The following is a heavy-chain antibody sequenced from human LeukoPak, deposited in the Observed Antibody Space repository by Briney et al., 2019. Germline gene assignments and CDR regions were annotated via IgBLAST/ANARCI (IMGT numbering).Heavy chain of an antibody. V-gene: IGHV3-33*01. J-gene: IGHJ4*02. CDR1: GFTFSGFG. D-gene: IGHD4/OR15-4a*01. CDR2: IWYDGSNK. CDR3: ARDGAKYYFDY. Sequence: GRSLRLSCAASGFTFSGFGMHWVRQAPGKGLEWVAVIWYDGSNKYYADSVKGRFTISRDNSKNTLYLQMNSLRAEGTAVYYCARDGAKYYFDYWGQGTLVTVSS.